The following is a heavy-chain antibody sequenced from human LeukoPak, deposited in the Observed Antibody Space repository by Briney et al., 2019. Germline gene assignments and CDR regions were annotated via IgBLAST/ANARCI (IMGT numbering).Heavy chain of an antibody. J-gene: IGHJ4*02. CDR3: AREKQSGGTPFDY. D-gene: IGHD1-26*01. CDR1: GFTLSNAW. Sequence: GSLRLSCSASGFTLSNAWMNWVRQAPGKGLEWVAVVADDEKTIFYADSLKGRFTVSRDNSKNTVYLQMNSLRDEDTAVYYCAREKQSGGTPFDYWGQGSLVTVSS. V-gene: IGHV3-30*03. CDR2: VADDEKTI.